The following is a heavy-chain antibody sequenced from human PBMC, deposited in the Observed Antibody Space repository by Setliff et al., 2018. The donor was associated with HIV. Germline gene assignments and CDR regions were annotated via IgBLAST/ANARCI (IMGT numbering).Heavy chain of an antibody. V-gene: IGHV1-24*01. CDR2: FDPEDGET. D-gene: IGHD5-18*01. Sequence: GASVKVSCKLSGYTLTELSIHWVRQAFGKGLEWMGGFDPEDGETIYAQKFQGRVTMTEDTSTDTAYMEVNSLRSEDTAVYYCATRSRWIQLSFDGIFDYWGQGTPVTVSS. CDR3: ATRSRWIQLSFDGIFDY. J-gene: IGHJ4*02. CDR1: GYTLTELS.